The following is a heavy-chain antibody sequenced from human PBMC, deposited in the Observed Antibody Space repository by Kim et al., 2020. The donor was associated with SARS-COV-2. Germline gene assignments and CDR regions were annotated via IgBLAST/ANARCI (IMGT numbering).Heavy chain of an antibody. D-gene: IGHD5-18*01. CDR2: ISYDGSNK. J-gene: IGHJ5*02. Sequence: GGSLRLSCAASGFTFSSYAMHWVRQAPGKGLEWVAVISYDGSNKYYADSVKGRFTISRDNSKNTLYLQMNSLRAEDTAVYYCARDPTEGYSYGFWFDPWGQGTLVTVSS. V-gene: IGHV3-30*04. CDR1: GFTFSSYA. CDR3: ARDPTEGYSYGFWFDP.